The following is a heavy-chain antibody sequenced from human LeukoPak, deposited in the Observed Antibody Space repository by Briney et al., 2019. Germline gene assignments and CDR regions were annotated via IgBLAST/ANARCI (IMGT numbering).Heavy chain of an antibody. V-gene: IGHV1-2*02. CDR3: ATEWKVFDY. J-gene: IGHJ4*02. Sequence: GASVEVSCKASGYNFTYYYIHWVRQAPGQGLEWMGWINPNSGGTNYAQKFQGRVTMTRDTSISTGYMELTRLTSDDTAIYYCATEWKVFDYWGQGTPVTVSS. CDR1: GYNFTYYY. CDR2: INPNSGGT. D-gene: IGHD1-1*01.